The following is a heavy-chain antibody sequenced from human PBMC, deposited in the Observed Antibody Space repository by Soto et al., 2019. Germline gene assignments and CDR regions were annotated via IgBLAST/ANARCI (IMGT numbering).Heavy chain of an antibody. V-gene: IGHV1-3*05. CDR2: INGGNGNT. J-gene: IGHJ4*02. Sequence: QVQLVQSGAEEKKPGASVKVSCKASGYTFTGYAMHWVRQAPGQRLEWMGWINGGNGNTKYSQKFQGRVTITRDTSASTAYMELSSLRSEDTAVCYCARAVAVPADFDYWGQGTLVTVSS. CDR1: GYTFTGYA. D-gene: IGHD6-19*01. CDR3: ARAVAVPADFDY.